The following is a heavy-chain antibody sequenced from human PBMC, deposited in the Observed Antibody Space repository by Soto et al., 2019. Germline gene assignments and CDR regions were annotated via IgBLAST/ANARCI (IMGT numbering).Heavy chain of an antibody. Sequence: VQLQESGPGLVKPSQTLSLTCTVSGGTINTGDFFWRWIRQPPGQGLEWIGYIYFTGITNYAPSLKRRVTISVDTSKSQSSLNLTSLTGADTAVYYCARYCGSTCRYSAAVEVWGQGTAVAVS. V-gene: IGHV4-30-4*01. D-gene: IGHD2-21*01. J-gene: IGHJ6*02. CDR2: IYFTGIT. CDR1: GGTINTGDFF. CDR3: ARYCGSTCRYSAAVEV.